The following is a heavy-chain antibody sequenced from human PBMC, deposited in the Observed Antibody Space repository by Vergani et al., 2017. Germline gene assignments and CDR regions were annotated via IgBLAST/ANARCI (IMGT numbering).Heavy chain of an antibody. D-gene: IGHD6-13*01. V-gene: IGHV5-51*01. J-gene: IGHJ6*02. CDR1: GYSFTSYW. CDR2: IYPGDSAT. Sequence: EVQLVQSGAEVKKPGESLRISCKGSGYSFTSYWIGWVRQMPGKGLEWMGIIYPGDSATRYSPSFQGQVTISADKSISTAYLQWSSLKASDTAMYYCAGLGIAAAVGENYYYYGMDVWGQGTTVTVSS. CDR3: AGLGIAAAVGENYYYYGMDV.